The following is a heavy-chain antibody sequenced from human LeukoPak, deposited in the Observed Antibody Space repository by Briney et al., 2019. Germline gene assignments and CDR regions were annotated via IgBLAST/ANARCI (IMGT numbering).Heavy chain of an antibody. CDR1: GFTFSNYW. CDR3: SRALGYSYGYGIY. D-gene: IGHD5-18*01. Sequence: GGSLRLSCATSGFTFSNYWMHWVRQAPGKGLQWVSRINSDESTINYADSVKGRFTVSRDNDKNTMYLQMNSLRAEDSAVYDCSRALGYSYGYGIYWGQGTLVTVSS. CDR2: INSDESTI. J-gene: IGHJ4*02. V-gene: IGHV3-74*01.